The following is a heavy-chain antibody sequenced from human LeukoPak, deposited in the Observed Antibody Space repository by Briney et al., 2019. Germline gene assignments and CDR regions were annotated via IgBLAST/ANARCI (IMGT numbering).Heavy chain of an antibody. Sequence: GGSLRLSCAASGFTFSSYAMSWVRQAPGKGLEWVSAISGSGGSTYYADSVKGRFTISRDNSKNTLYLQMNSLRAEDTAVYYCAKAPLGVSSSGIFDYWGQGTLVTVSS. CDR2: ISGSGGST. CDR3: AKAPLGVSSSGIFDY. D-gene: IGHD6-6*01. V-gene: IGHV3-23*01. J-gene: IGHJ4*02. CDR1: GFTFSSYA.